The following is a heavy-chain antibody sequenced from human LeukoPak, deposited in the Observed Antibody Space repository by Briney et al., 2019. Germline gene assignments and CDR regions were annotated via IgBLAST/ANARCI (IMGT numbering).Heavy chain of an antibody. CDR1: GGSISSSSYY. CDR2: IYHSGST. V-gene: IGHV4-39*07. J-gene: IGHJ6*03. Sequence: SETLSLTCTVSGGSISSSSYYWGWIRQPPGKGLEWIGSIYHSGSTYYNPSLKSRVTISVDTSKNQFSLKLSSVTAADTAVYYCASSTSSALYYYYMDVWGKGTTVTVSS. CDR3: ASSTSSALYYYYMDV. D-gene: IGHD6-6*01.